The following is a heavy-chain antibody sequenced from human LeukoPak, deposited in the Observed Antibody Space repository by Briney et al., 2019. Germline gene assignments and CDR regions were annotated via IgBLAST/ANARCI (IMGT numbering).Heavy chain of an antibody. CDR2: IYYSGST. D-gene: IGHD3-10*01. CDR3: ARLRLLWFGELYDSGYGMDV. V-gene: IGHV4-31*03. CDR1: GGSISSGGYY. Sequence: SETLSLTCTVSGGSISSGGYYWSWIRQHPGKGLEWIGYIYYSGSTYYNPSLKSRVTISVDKSKNQFSLKLSSVTAADTAVYYCARLRLLWFGELYDSGYGMDVWGQGTTVTVSS. J-gene: IGHJ6*02.